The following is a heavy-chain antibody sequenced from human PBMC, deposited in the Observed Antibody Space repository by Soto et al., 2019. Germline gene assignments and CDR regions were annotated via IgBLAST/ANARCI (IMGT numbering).Heavy chain of an antibody. D-gene: IGHD2-15*01. V-gene: IGHV1-3*01. J-gene: IGHJ4*02. Sequence: QVQLVQSGAEVRKPGASVKVSCKTSGYSFTDYAILWVRQAPGQRLEWLGWIASGNGNTKYSQKFQGRVTITRDTSATTAYMELTSLGSEDTAVYYCAKGSRMWTPDYWGQGTLVTVSS. CDR2: IASGNGNT. CDR3: AKGSRMWTPDY. CDR1: GYSFTDYA.